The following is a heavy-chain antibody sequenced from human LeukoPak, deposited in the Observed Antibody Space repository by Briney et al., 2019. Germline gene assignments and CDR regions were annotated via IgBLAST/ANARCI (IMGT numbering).Heavy chain of an antibody. CDR3: ARYRYSGSYWGPFDY. Sequence: GESLKISCKGSGYSFTSYWIGWVHQMPGKGLEWMGIIYPGDSDTRYSPSFQGQVTISADKSISTAYLQWSSLKASDTAMYYCARYRYSGSYWGPFDYWGQGTLVTVSS. D-gene: IGHD1-26*01. CDR1: GYSFTSYW. V-gene: IGHV5-51*07. J-gene: IGHJ4*02. CDR2: IYPGDSDT.